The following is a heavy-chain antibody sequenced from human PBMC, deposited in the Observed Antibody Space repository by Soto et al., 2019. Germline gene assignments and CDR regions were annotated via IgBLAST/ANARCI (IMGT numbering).Heavy chain of an antibody. J-gene: IGHJ5*02. CDR1: GGTFSSYA. V-gene: IGHV1-69*13. D-gene: IGHD6-13*01. CDR2: IIPIFGTA. Sequence: ASVKVSCKASGGTFSSYAISWVRQAPGQGLEWMGGIIPIFGTANYAQKFQGRVTITADESTSTAYMELSSLRSEDTAVYYCARDYSSSWYDLVRENWFDPWGQGTLVTVSS. CDR3: ARDYSSSWYDLVRENWFDP.